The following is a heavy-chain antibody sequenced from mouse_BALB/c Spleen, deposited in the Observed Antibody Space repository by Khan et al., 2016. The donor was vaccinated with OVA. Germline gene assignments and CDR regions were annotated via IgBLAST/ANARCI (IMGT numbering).Heavy chain of an antibody. V-gene: IGHV5-6*01. D-gene: IGHD1-1*01. J-gene: IGHJ3*01. CDR2: VSTGGSYT. Sequence: EVMSVESGGDLVKPGGSLKLSCAASGFTFSTYGMSWVRQTPDKRLEWVATVSTGGSYTYYPDSVKGRFTISRDNAKNTLYLLMSGLKSEDTAMFYCTRLAYYYDSEGFAYWGQGTLVTVSA. CDR3: TRLAYYYDSEGFAY. CDR1: GFTFSTYG.